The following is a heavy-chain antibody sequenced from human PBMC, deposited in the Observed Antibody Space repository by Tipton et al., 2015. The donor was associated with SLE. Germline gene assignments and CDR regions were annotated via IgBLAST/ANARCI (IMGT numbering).Heavy chain of an antibody. D-gene: IGHD2-15*01. Sequence: TLSLTCAVYGGSFSGYYWSWIRQPPGKGLEWIGYIYYSGSTNYNPSLKSRVTISVDTSKNQFSLKLSSVTAADTAVYYCARAARISSYYYYYMGVWGKGTTVTVSS. CDR3: ARAARISSYYYYYMGV. CDR1: GGSFSGYY. J-gene: IGHJ6*03. CDR2: IYYSGST. V-gene: IGHV4-59*01.